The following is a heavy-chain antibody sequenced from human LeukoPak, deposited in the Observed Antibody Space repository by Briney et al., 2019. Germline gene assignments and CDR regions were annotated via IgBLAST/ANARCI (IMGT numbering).Heavy chain of an antibody. CDR3: ARGGGWIYSSSSFYYMDV. D-gene: IGHD6-6*01. CDR2: MNPNSGNT. CDR1: GYTFTSYD. Sequence: ASVKVSCTASGYTFTSYDIHWVRQATGQGLEWMGWMNPNSGNTGYAQKFQGRVTITRNTSISTAYMELSSLRSEDTAVYYCARGGGWIYSSSSFYYMDVWGKGTTVTVSS. V-gene: IGHV1-8*03. J-gene: IGHJ6*03.